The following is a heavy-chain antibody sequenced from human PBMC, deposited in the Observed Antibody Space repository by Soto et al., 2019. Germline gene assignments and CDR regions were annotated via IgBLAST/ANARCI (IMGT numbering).Heavy chain of an antibody. V-gene: IGHV3-21*01. D-gene: IGHD2-2*01. CDR3: ARAAAPYCISTSCYYYGMDG. J-gene: IGHJ6*02. CDR2: ISSSSSYI. Sequence: GGSLRLSCAASGFTFSSYSMNWVRQAPGKGLEWVSSISSSSSYIYYADSVKGRFTISRDNAKNSLYLQMNSLRAEDTAVYYCARAAAPYCISTSCYYYGMDGWGQRTTVTVSS. CDR1: GFTFSSYS.